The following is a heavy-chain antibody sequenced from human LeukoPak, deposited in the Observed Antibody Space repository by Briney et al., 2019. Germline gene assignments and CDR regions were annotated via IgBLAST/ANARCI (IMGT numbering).Heavy chain of an antibody. CDR1: GFTFSSYW. V-gene: IGHV3-74*01. J-gene: IGHJ4*02. CDR2: INTDGSST. CDR3: AREGDEWSGYYNFDY. Sequence: PGGSLRLSCAASGFTFSSYWMHWVRQAPGKGLVWVSRINTDGSSTSYADSVKGRFTISRDNAKNTLYLQMNSLRAEDTAVYYCAREGDEWSGYYNFDYWGQGTLVTVSS. D-gene: IGHD3-3*01.